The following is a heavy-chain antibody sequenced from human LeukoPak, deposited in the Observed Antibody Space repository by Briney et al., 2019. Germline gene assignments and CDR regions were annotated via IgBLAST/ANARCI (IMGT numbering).Heavy chain of an antibody. D-gene: IGHD3-9*01. V-gene: IGHV1-2*02. Sequence: ASVKVSCKASVYTFTGYYMHWVRQAPGQGLEGMGWINPNSGSTNYAQNFQGRVTMTRDTSISTAYMELSRLRSDDTAVYYCARESGYFDWSDIDYWGQGTLVTVSS. CDR1: VYTFTGYY. CDR2: INPNSGST. CDR3: ARESGYFDWSDIDY. J-gene: IGHJ4*02.